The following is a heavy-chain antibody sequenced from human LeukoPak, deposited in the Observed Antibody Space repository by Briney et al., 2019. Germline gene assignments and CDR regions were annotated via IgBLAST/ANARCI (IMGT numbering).Heavy chain of an antibody. V-gene: IGHV3-9*01. Sequence: GGSLRLSCAASGFTFDDYAMHWVRQAPGKGLEWVSSLAWNGGSIGYADSVKGRFTISRDNAKTSLYLQMNSLRADDTALYYCAKDKSPYYERNYFEYWGQGILVTVSS. CDR3: AKDKSPYYERNYFEY. CDR1: GFTFDDYA. CDR2: LAWNGGSI. J-gene: IGHJ4*02. D-gene: IGHD3-16*01.